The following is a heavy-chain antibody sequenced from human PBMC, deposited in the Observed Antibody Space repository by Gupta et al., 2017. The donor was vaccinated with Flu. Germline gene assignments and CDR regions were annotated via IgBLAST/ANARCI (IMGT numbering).Heavy chain of an antibody. V-gene: IGHV1-69*01. D-gene: IGHD2-8*01. CDR1: GGTFSDYV. CDR3: ARQMVSATVYFYYGMDV. J-gene: IGHJ6*02. Sequence: QVQLVQSGAEVKKAGSSVKVSCKASGGTFSDYVISWVRQAPGQGLEWRGGIIPYFSTANDAQKFQGRVTITADESTSTAYMELNSLRSEDTAVYYCARQMVSATVYFYYGMDVWGQGTTVTVSS. CDR2: IIPYFSTA.